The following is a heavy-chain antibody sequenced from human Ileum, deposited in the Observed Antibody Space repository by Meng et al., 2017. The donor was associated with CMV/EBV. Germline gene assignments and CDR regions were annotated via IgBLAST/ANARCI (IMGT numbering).Heavy chain of an antibody. CDR1: GYTLTELS. V-gene: IGHV1-24*01. D-gene: IGHD6-19*01. J-gene: IGHJ4*02. CDR2: FDPEDGET. Sequence: ASVKVSCKVSGYTLTELSMHWVRQAPGKGLEWMGGFDPEDGETIYAQKFQGRVTMTEDTSTDTAYMELSSLRSEDTAVYYCATVSGWSGAGDYWGQGTLVTSPQ. CDR3: ATVSGWSGAGDY.